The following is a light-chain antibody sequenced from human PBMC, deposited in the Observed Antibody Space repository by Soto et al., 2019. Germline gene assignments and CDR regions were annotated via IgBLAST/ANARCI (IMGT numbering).Light chain of an antibody. CDR3: QQYSSSRT. J-gene: IGKJ1*01. CDR1: QSVSSNH. V-gene: IGKV3-20*01. CDR2: GGS. Sequence: EIVLTQSPATLSLSPGEGATLSCRASQSVSSNHLAWYQQKPGQAPRLLIYGGSSRATGIPVRFSGSGSETDFTLTITRLEPEDFAVYYCQQYSSSRTFGQGTKVDIK.